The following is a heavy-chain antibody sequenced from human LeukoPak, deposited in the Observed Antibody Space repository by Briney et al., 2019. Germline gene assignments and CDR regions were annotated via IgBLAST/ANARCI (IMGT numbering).Heavy chain of an antibody. V-gene: IGHV4-4*07. CDR3: ARSGYCSSNSCYAVDYFDY. CDR2: IYTSGST. CDR1: GGSISSYY. J-gene: IGHJ4*02. Sequence: PSETLSLTCTVSGGSISSYYWSWIRQPAGKGLEWIGRIYTSGSTNYNPSLKSRVTISVDKSKNQFSLKLSSVTAADTAVYYCARSGYCSSNSCYAVDYFDYWGQGTLVTVSS. D-gene: IGHD2-2*01.